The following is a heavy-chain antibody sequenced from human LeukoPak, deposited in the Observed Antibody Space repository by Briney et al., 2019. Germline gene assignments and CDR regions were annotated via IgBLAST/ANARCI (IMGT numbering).Heavy chain of an antibody. Sequence: QPGGSLRLSCAASGLTFSSNWMSWVRQAPGKGLEWVANINQDGSVKYYVDSVKGRFTISRDNAKNSLFLQMNSLRAEDTAVYYCARISRLDYSDETNYYRWFESWGQGTLVTVSS. CDR1: GLTFSSNW. V-gene: IGHV3-7*01. CDR2: INQDGSVK. J-gene: IGHJ5*01. CDR3: ARISRLDYSDETNYYRWFES. D-gene: IGHD3-22*01.